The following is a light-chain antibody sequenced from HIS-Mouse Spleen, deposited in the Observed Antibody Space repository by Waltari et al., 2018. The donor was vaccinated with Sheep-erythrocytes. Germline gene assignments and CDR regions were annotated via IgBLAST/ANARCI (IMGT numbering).Light chain of an antibody. J-gene: IGLJ1*01. V-gene: IGLV2-11*01. CDR2: DVS. CDR3: CSYAGSYNHV. CDR1: SSDVGGSNY. Sequence: QSALTQPRSVSGSPGQSVTISCTGTSSDVGGSNYVPWYQQQPGKAPKLMIYDVSKRPSGVPDRFSGSKSGNTASLTISGLQAEDEADYYCCSYAGSYNHVFATGTKVTVL.